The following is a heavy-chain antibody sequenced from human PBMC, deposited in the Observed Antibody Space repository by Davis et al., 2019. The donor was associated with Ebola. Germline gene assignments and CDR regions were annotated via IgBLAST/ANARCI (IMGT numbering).Heavy chain of an antibody. V-gene: IGHV1-2*02. CDR3: ARISAYCGGDCYSKAFDI. CDR1: GYTFTGYY. CDR2: INPNSGGT. D-gene: IGHD2-21*01. Sequence: ASVQVSCKASGYTFTGYYMHWVRQAPGQGLEWMGWINPNSGGTNYAQKFQGRVTMTRDTSISTAYMELSRLRSDDTAVYYCARISAYCGGDCYSKAFDIWGQGTMVTVSS. J-gene: IGHJ3*02.